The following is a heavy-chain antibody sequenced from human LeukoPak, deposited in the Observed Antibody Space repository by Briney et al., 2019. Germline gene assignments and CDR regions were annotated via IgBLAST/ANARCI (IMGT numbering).Heavy chain of an antibody. CDR3: ARVALGSWYFDL. J-gene: IGHJ2*01. V-gene: IGHV1-69*06. D-gene: IGHD2-15*01. CDR1: GGTFSSYA. CDR2: IIPIFGTA. Sequence: SVKVSCKASGGTFSSYAISWVRQAPGQGLEWMGGIIPIFGTANYAQKFQGRVTITADKSTSTAYMDLRSLRSDDTAVYHCARVALGSWYFDLWGRGTLVTVSS.